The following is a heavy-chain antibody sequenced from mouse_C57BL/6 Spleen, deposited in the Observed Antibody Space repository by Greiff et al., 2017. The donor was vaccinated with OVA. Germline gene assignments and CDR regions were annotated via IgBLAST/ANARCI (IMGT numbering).Heavy chain of an antibody. Sequence: VQLQQSGTELVKPGASVKLSCKASGYTFTSYWMHWVKQRPGQGLEWIGNINPSNGGTNYNEKFKSKATLTVDKSSSSAYMQLSSLTAEDAAVYYCARGDYEGAMDYWGQGTSVTVSS. CDR2: INPSNGGT. J-gene: IGHJ4*01. V-gene: IGHV1-53*01. CDR3: ARGDYEGAMDY. D-gene: IGHD2-4*01. CDR1: GYTFTSYW.